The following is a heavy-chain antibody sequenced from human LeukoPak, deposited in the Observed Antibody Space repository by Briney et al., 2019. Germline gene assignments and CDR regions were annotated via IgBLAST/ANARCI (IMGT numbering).Heavy chain of an antibody. J-gene: IGHJ4*02. CDR2: IYFTGST. CDR3: ARHSGSGWSAFDY. V-gene: IGHV4-39*01. Sequence: SETLSLTCTVSGXSISSSSYYWGWIRQPPGKGLEWIGSIYFTGSTYYNPSLKSRITISVDTSKNQFSLKLSSVTAADTAVYYCARHSGSGWSAFDYWGQGTLVAVSS. CDR1: GXSISSSSYY. D-gene: IGHD6-19*01.